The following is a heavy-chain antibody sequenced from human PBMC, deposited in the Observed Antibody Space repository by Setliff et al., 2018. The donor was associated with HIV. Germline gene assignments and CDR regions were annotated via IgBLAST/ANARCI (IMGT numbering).Heavy chain of an antibody. CDR3: AADNYNCNSFDS. Sequence: ASVKVSCKTSGYRFIGHYLHWVRQAPGQGLEWMGWINPNGGYTNYAQKFLGRVTMTQDTSFTTAYLELSRLGSDDTAVYYCAADNYNCNSFDSWGQGSLVTVSS. D-gene: IGHD3-3*01. J-gene: IGHJ4*02. V-gene: IGHV1-2*02. CDR2: INPNGGYT. CDR1: GYRFIGHY.